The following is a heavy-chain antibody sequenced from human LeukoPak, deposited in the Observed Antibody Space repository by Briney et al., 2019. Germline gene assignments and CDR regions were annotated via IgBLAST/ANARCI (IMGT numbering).Heavy chain of an antibody. V-gene: IGHV3-33*01. CDR1: GFTFSSYG. CDR3: ARDLSPYYFDY. J-gene: IGHJ4*02. Sequence: PGGSLRLSCAASGFTFSSYGMHWVRQAPGKGLEWVAVIWYDGSNKYYADSVKGRFTISRDNSKNTLYLQMNSLRAEDTAVYYCARDLSPYYFDYWGQGTLVTVSS. CDR2: IWYDGSNK.